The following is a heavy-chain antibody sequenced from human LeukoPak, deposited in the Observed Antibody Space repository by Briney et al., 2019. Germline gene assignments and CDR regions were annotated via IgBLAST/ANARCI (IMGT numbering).Heavy chain of an antibody. D-gene: IGHD2-2*01. J-gene: IGHJ4*02. CDR2: IIPIFGTA. V-gene: IGHV1-69*13. CDR3: ARDCSSTSCYANPLGY. CDR1: GGTFSSYA. Sequence: ASVKVSCKASGGTFSSYAISWVRQAPGQGLEWMGGIIPIFGTANYAQKFQGRVTITADESTSTAYMELSSPRSEDTAAYYCARDCSSTSCYANPLGYWGQGTLVTVSS.